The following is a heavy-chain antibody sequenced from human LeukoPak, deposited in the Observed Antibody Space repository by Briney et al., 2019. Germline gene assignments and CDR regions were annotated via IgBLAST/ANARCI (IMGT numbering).Heavy chain of an antibody. J-gene: IGHJ4*02. D-gene: IGHD3-22*01. Sequence: GGSLRLSCAASGFTFSSYWMSWVRQAPGKGLEWVANIKQDGSEIYYVDSVKGRFTISRDNAKNSLYLQMNSLRAEDTAVYYCARDKIPYDSSGYFDYWGQGTLVTVSS. CDR2: IKQDGSEI. CDR3: ARDKIPYDSSGYFDY. V-gene: IGHV3-7*01. CDR1: GFTFSSYW.